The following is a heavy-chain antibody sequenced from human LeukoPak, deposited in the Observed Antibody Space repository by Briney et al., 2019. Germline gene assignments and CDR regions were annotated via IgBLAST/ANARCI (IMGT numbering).Heavy chain of an antibody. Sequence: SETLSLTCTVSDDSITMYYWTWIRQPPGKGLEWIGYVDHTGSTKFKPSLNGRVSISRDTSKNFFSLRLRSVTAADTAVYYCARPNIRYCSGGACSNDGSDYWGQGTLVTVSS. CDR2: VDHTGST. J-gene: IGHJ4*02. D-gene: IGHD2-15*01. V-gene: IGHV4-59*01. CDR3: ARPNIRYCSGGACSNDGSDY. CDR1: DDSITMYY.